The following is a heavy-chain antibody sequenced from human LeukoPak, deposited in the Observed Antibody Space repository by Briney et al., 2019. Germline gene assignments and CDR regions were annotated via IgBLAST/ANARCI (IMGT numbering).Heavy chain of an antibody. D-gene: IGHD6-13*01. V-gene: IGHV4-59*01. J-gene: IGHJ4*02. Sequence: SETLSLTCTVSGVSISTYYWSWIRQPPGKGLEWIGYIYYSGSTNYNPSLKSRVTISVDTSKNQFSLKLSSVTAADTAVYYCARGGPAGKDYFDYWGQGTLVTVSS. CDR2: IYYSGST. CDR3: ARGGPAGKDYFDY. CDR1: GVSISTYY.